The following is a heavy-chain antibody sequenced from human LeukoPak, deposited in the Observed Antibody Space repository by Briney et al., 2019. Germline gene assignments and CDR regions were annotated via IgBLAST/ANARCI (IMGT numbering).Heavy chain of an antibody. Sequence: GESLRLSCVASGFTFSSTTMGWVRQAPGRGLEWVSSITAIDGRTYYADSVRGRFTISRDNSKNTVYLQLNSLRAGDTAIYYCTKDRRGPAAGTWYFDSWGQGTLVTVSS. CDR3: TKDRRGPAAGTWYFDS. J-gene: IGHJ4*02. CDR2: ITAIDGRT. CDR1: GFTFSSTT. D-gene: IGHD6-13*01. V-gene: IGHV3-23*01.